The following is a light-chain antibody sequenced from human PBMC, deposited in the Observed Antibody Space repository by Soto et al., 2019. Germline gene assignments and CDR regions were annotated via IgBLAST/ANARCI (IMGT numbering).Light chain of an antibody. CDR3: VQRSKRPLT. CDR1: QSVSSY. J-gene: IGKJ4*01. V-gene: IGKV3-11*01. CDR2: DAS. Sequence: EIVSTQPPVTLILTPGARATLSCRASQSVSSYLAWYQQKPGQAPRLLIYDASNRATGIPARFSGSGSGTDFTLAISSPEPEHFAVDYSVQRSKRPLTFGGGAKVDIK.